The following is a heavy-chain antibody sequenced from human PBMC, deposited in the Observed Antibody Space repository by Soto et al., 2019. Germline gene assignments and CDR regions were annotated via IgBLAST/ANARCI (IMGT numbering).Heavy chain of an antibody. V-gene: IGHV3-23*01. CDR3: AKDFYRYGPKGAYGMDV. CDR2: ISGSGGST. Sequence: EVQLLESGGGLVQPGGSLRLSCEASGFTFSSYAMSWVRQAPGKGLAWVSSISGSGGSTYYADSVKGRFTISRDNSKNTLYLQMSRLRDEDTAVYYCAKDFYRYGPKGAYGMDVWGQGTTVTVSS. CDR1: GFTFSSYA. J-gene: IGHJ6*02. D-gene: IGHD5-18*01.